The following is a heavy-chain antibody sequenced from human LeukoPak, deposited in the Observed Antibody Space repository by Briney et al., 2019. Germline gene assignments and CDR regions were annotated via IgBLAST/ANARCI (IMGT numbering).Heavy chain of an antibody. CDR1: VLTVCSNY. D-gene: IGHD6-13*01. J-gene: IGHJ4*02. CDR2: IYSDGST. V-gene: IGHV3-53*01. CDR3: ARGGGYSSPSYDY. Sequence: GGSLRLSCAPCVLTVCSNYVTWVREVPGEGVECVSHIYSDGSTYYADSVKGRFTISRDNSKNTLYLQMNSLRAEDTAVYYCARGGGYSSPSYDYWGQGTLVTVSS.